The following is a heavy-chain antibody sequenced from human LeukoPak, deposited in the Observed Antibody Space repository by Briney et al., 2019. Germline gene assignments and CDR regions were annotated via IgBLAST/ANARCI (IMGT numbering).Heavy chain of an antibody. V-gene: IGHV3-48*03. J-gene: IGHJ1*01. CDR1: GFTFGDYA. Sequence: GGSLRLSCAVSGFTFGDYAMSWFRQAPGKGLEWVSYISSRSSTIYYADSVKGRFTISRDTAKNSLYLQMNSLRAEDTAVYYCAKEEGYYYDSGGYYVEYFQHWGQGTLVTVSS. CDR2: ISSRSSTI. CDR3: AKEEGYYYDSGGYYVEYFQH. D-gene: IGHD3-22*01.